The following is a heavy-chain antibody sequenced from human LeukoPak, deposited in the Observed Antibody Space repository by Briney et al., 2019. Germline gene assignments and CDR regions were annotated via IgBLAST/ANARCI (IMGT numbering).Heavy chain of an antibody. V-gene: IGHV3-30*18. CDR3: AKDLGNVWFGEFLLDY. CDR1: GFTFSSYG. J-gene: IGHJ4*02. D-gene: IGHD3-10*01. Sequence: PGRSLRLSCAASGFTFSSYGMHWVRQAPGKGLEWVAVISYDGSNKYYADSVKGRFTISRDNSKNTLYLQMNSLRAEDTAVYYCAKDLGNVWFGEFLLDYWGQGTLVTVSS. CDR2: ISYDGSNK.